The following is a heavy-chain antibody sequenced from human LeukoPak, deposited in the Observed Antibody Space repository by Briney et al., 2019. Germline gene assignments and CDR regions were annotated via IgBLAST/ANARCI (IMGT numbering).Heavy chain of an antibody. CDR2: INHSGST. CDR1: GGSFSGYY. V-gene: IGHV4-34*01. CDR3: ARSPGYNRPDY. Sequence: PSETLSLTCAVYGGSFSGYYWIWIRQPPGKGLEWIGEINHSGSTNYNPSLKSRVTISVDTSKNQFSLKLSSVTAADTAVYYCARSPGYNRPDYWGQGTLVTSPQ. D-gene: IGHD5-18*01. J-gene: IGHJ4*02.